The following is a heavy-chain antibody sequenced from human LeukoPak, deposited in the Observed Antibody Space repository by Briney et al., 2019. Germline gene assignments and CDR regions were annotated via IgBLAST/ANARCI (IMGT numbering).Heavy chain of an antibody. CDR2: IYTSGST. CDR3: ARVRSRGGSCYSDY. J-gene: IGHJ4*02. Sequence: PSETLSLTCTVSGGSISSYYWSWIRQPAGKGREWIGRIYTSGSTNYNPSLKSRVTMSVDTSKNQFSLKLSSVTAADTAVYYCARVRSRGGSCYSDYWGQGTLVTVSS. V-gene: IGHV4-4*07. CDR1: GGSISSYY. D-gene: IGHD2-15*01.